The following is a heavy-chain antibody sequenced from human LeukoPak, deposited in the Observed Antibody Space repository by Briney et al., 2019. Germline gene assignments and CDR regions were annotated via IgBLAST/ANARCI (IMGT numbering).Heavy chain of an antibody. V-gene: IGHV4-59*01. CDR2: IYYSGST. D-gene: IGHD6-13*01. J-gene: IGHJ5*02. CDR1: GGSISNFY. CDR3: ARYQYSSSLSYNWFDP. Sequence: SETLSLTCTVSGGSISNFYWSWIRQPPGKGLEWIGYIYYSGSTNYNPSLKSRVTISVDTSKNQFSLKLSSVTAADTAVYYCARYQYSSSLSYNWFDPWGQGTLVTVSS.